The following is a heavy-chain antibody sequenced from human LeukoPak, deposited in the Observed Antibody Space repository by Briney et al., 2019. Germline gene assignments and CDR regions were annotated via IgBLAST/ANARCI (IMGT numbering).Heavy chain of an antibody. CDR1: GFTFSICG. V-gene: IGHV3-33*01. CDR3: ARGALLAGDAFDI. CDR2: IWYDGSNK. J-gene: IGHJ3*02. D-gene: IGHD6-19*01. Sequence: GGSLRLSCAASGFTFSICGMHWVRQAPGKGLEWVSVIWYDGSNKYYEDSVKGRFTIARDNSKNTLYLQMDSLRAEDTAVYYCARGALLAGDAFDIWGQGTMVTVSS.